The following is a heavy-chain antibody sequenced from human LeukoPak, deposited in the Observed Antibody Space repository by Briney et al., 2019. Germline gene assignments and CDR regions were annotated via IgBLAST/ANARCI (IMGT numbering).Heavy chain of an antibody. CDR3: ARDQSDYYGSGSYSEGGY. D-gene: IGHD3-10*01. Sequence: GSLRLSCAASGFTFSTYSMKWVRQAPGKGLEWVSYISSSSGTIYYADSVKGRFTISRDNAKNSLYLQMNGLRDEDTAVYYCARDQSDYYGSGSYSEGGYWGQGTLVTVSS. CDR2: ISSSSGTI. V-gene: IGHV3-48*02. J-gene: IGHJ4*02. CDR1: GFTFSTYS.